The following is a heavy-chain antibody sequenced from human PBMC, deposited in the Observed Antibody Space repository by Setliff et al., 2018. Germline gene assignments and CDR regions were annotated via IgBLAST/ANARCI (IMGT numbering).Heavy chain of an antibody. V-gene: IGHV4-39*07. CDR3: ARVLAAAGYYYYGMDV. D-gene: IGHD6-13*01. J-gene: IGHJ6*02. CDR1: GGSISSSSYY. Sequence: SETLSLTCTVSGGSISSSSYYWGWIRQPPGKGLEWIGSIYYSGSTYYNPSLKSRVTISVDTSKNQFSLKLSSVTAADTAVYYCARVLAAAGYYYYGMDVWSQGTTVTVSS. CDR2: IYYSGST.